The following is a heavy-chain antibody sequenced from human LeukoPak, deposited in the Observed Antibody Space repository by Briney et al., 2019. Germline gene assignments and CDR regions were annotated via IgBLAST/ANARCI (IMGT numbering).Heavy chain of an antibody. Sequence: GASVKVSCKASGYTFTSYAISWVRQAPGQGLEWMGGIIPIFGTANYAQKFQGRVTITADESTSTAYMELSSLRSEDTAVYYCARDLSGSSPRYSYYYLDVWGKGTTVTVSS. D-gene: IGHD6-6*01. J-gene: IGHJ6*03. CDR3: ARDLSGSSPRYSYYYLDV. CDR2: IIPIFGTA. CDR1: GYTFTSYA. V-gene: IGHV1-69*13.